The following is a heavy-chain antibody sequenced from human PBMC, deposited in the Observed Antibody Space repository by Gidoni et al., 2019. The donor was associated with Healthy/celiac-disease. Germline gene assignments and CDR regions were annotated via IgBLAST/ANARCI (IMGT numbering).Heavy chain of an antibody. CDR1: GFTFSSYS. V-gene: IGHV3-21*01. CDR2: ISSSSSYI. D-gene: IGHD3-3*01. Sequence: EVPLVESGGGLVKPGGSLRLSCSASGFTFSSYSMNWVRQAPGKGLEWVSSISSSSSYIYYADSGKGRFTISRDNAKNSLYLQMNSLRAEDTAVYYCARDGDVGAFDIWGQGTMVTVSS. CDR3: ARDGDVGAFDI. J-gene: IGHJ3*02.